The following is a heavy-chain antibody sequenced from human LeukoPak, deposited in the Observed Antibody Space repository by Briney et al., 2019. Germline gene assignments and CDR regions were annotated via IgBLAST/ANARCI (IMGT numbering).Heavy chain of an antibody. D-gene: IGHD1-26*01. CDR1: GYTFSGYF. CDR2: IYPNSGGT. J-gene: IGHJ4*02. Sequence: ASVKVSCRASGYTFSGYFMHWVRQAPGQGLEWMGWIYPNSGGTKYAQKFQGRVTMTRDTAISTIYMELSSLRSDDTAVYYCARFSGSSNFDYWGQGTLVTVSS. V-gene: IGHV1-2*02. CDR3: ARFSGSSNFDY.